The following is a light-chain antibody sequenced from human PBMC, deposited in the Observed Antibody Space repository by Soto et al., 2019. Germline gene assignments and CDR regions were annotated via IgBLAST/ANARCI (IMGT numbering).Light chain of an antibody. Sequence: QSVLTQPPAASWTPGQRVTISCSGSSSNIGSNTVNWYQQLPGTAPKLLIYSNNQRPSGVPDRFSGSKSGTSASLAISGLQSEDEADYYCAAWDDSLNGYVFGTGTKV. CDR3: AAWDDSLNGYV. CDR1: SSNIGSNT. V-gene: IGLV1-44*01. J-gene: IGLJ1*01. CDR2: SNN.